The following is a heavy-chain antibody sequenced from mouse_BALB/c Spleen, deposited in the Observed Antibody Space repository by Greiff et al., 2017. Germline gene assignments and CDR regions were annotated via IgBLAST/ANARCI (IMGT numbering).Heavy chain of an antibody. CDR2: ISYSGST. D-gene: IGHD1-2*01. CDR3: ADSLLRSYWYFDV. V-gene: IGHV3-2*02. CDR1: GYSITSDYA. J-gene: IGHJ1*01. Sequence: EVQLVESGPGLVKPSQSLSLTCTVTGYSITSDYAWNWIRQFPGNKLEWMGYISYSGSTSYNPSLKSRISITRDTSKNQFFLQLNSVTTEDTATYYCADSLLRSYWYFDVWGAGTTVTVSS.